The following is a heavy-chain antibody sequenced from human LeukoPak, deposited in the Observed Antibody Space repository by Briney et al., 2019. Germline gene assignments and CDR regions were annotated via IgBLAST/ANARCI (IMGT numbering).Heavy chain of an antibody. D-gene: IGHD3-10*01. V-gene: IGHV4-34*01. Sequence: SETLSLTCTVSGGSISSYYWSWIRQPPGKGLEWIGEINHSGSTNYSPSLKSRVTISKNTSKNQFSLKLSSVTAADTAVYYCAAYGSGVGGDYWGQGTLVTVSS. CDR1: GGSISSYY. CDR2: INHSGST. CDR3: AAYGSGVGGDY. J-gene: IGHJ4*02.